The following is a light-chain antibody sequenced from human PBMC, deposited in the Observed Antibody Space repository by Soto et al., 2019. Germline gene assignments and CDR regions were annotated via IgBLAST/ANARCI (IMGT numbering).Light chain of an antibody. V-gene: IGKV3-20*01. CDR2: GAS. Sequence: EIVLTQSPGTLSLSPGERATLSCRASQSVSSSYLAWYQQKPGQAPRLLIYGASGRATGIPDRFSGSGSGTDFTLTISRLEPEDFAVYYCQQYGSSPLTLGGGTKVDIK. CDR3: QQYGSSPLT. CDR1: QSVSSSY. J-gene: IGKJ4*01.